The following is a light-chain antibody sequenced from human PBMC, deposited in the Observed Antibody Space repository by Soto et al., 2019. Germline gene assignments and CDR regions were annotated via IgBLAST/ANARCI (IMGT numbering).Light chain of an antibody. J-gene: IGKJ5*01. V-gene: IGKV1-5*03. CDR2: KAS. CDR3: QQYNDSFPYT. CDR1: QSITIW. Sequence: DIQMTQSPSTLSASVGDRVTIPCRASQSITIWLAWYQQKPGKAPKILIYKASSLESGVPSRFSGSASGTEFTLTISRLPPDDFATYYCQQYNDSFPYTFGQGTRLEIK.